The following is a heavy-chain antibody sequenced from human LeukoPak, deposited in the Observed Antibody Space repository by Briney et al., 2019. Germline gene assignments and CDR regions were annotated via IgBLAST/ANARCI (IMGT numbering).Heavy chain of an antibody. CDR2: ISKSGSDI. J-gene: IGHJ4*02. V-gene: IGHV3-11*04. D-gene: IGHD3-3*01. Sequence: PGGSLRLSCAASGFSFSDSYMTWVRQAPGKGLEWVALISKSGSDISYADSVKGRFTISRDNAKNLLYLQMNSLRAEDTALYYCARDWFRSSLDYWGQGSQVTVSS. CDR3: ARDWFRSSLDY. CDR1: GFSFSDSY.